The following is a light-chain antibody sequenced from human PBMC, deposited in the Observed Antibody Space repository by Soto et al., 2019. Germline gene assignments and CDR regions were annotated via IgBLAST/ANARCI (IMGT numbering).Light chain of an antibody. J-gene: IGLJ3*02. CDR1: SGSIASNY. Sequence: NFMLTQPNSVSESPGKTVTISCTRSSGSIASNYVQWYQQRPGSAPTTVIYEDNQRPSGVPDRFSGSIDSSSNSASLTLSGRKTEDAADYYCQSYDSSNWVFGGGTKLTVL. CDR3: QSYDSSNWV. V-gene: IGLV6-57*03. CDR2: EDN.